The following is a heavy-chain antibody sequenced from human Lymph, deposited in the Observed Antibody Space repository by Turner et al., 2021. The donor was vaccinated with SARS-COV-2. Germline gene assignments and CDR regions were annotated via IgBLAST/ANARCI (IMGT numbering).Heavy chain of an antibody. CDR3: ANLYSSSAAGDP. D-gene: IGHD6-6*01. J-gene: IGHJ5*02. CDR1: GFHFSSYA. CDR2: ISGSGGST. V-gene: IGHV3-23*01. Sequence: EVQLLASGGGLVQPGGSLRLFCAASGFHFSSYAMSWVRQAPGKGLEWVSAISGSGGSTYYADSVKGRFTISRDNSKNTLYLQMNSLRAEDTAVYYCANLYSSSAAGDPWGQGTLVTVSS.